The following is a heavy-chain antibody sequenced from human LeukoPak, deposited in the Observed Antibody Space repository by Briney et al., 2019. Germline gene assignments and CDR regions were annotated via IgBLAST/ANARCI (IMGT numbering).Heavy chain of an antibody. V-gene: IGHV3-23*01. J-gene: IGHJ4*02. Sequence: GGSLRLSCAASGFTFSSYAMSWVRQAPGKGLEWVSAISGGGGSTYYADSVKGRFTISRDNSKNTLYLQMNSLRAEDTAVYYCAKDLFDSSSWYTSPPDYWGQGTLVTVSS. CDR3: AKDLFDSSSWYTSPPDY. D-gene: IGHD6-13*01. CDR2: ISGGGGST. CDR1: GFTFSSYA.